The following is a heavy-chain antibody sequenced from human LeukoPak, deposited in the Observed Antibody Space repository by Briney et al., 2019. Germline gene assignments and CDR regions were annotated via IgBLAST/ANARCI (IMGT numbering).Heavy chain of an antibody. CDR3: TTPGIDYSFY. V-gene: IGHV3-15*07. Sequence: KPGGSLRLSCVASGFTFSKAWMNPVRPAPGKGLGWGGRIKSKTDGGTADYAAPVKGRFTISRDDSKNTLYLQMNSLKTEDTALYYCTTPGIDYSFYWGQGTLVTVSS. D-gene: IGHD3-10*01. CDR1: GFTFSKAW. J-gene: IGHJ4*02. CDR2: IKSKTDGGTA.